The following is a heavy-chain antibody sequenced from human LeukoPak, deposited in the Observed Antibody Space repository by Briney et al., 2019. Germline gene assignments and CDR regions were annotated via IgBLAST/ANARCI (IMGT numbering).Heavy chain of an antibody. D-gene: IGHD6-13*01. CDR2: INPNSGGT. J-gene: IGHJ6*02. CDR1: GHTFTGYY. V-gene: IGHV1-2*02. CDR3: ARSIAAAGMVGMDV. Sequence: ASVTVSCRASGHTFTGYYMHWVRQAPGQGLEWMGWINPNSGGTNYAQKFQGRVTMTRDTSISTAYMELSRLRSDDTAVYYCARSIAAAGMVGMDVWGQGTTVTVSS.